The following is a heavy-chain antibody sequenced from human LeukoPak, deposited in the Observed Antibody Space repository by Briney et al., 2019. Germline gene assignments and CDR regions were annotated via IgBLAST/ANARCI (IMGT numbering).Heavy chain of an antibody. V-gene: IGHV3-73*01. CDR1: GFTFSGSA. CDR3: TSPDYGDAYDAFDI. J-gene: IGHJ3*02. D-gene: IGHD4-17*01. CDR2: IRSKANSYAT. Sequence: GGSLRVSCAASGFTFSGSAMHWVRQASGKGLEWVGRIRSKANSYATAYAASVKGRFTISRDDSKNTAYLQMNSLKTEDTAVYYCTSPDYGDAYDAFDIWGQGTMVTVSS.